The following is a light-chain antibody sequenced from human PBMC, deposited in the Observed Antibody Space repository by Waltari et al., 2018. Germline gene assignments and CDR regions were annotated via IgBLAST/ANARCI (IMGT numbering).Light chain of an antibody. Sequence: DIVMTQSPLSLPVTPGEPASISCRASQSLLPNKGYTFFDWYQQKPGQPPKLLIYWASTRESGVPDRFSGSGSGTDFTLTISSLQAEDVAVYYCQQYYNTPYTFGQGTKLEIK. CDR3: QQYYNTPYT. J-gene: IGKJ2*01. CDR2: WAS. CDR1: QSLLPNKGYTF. V-gene: IGKV4-1*01.